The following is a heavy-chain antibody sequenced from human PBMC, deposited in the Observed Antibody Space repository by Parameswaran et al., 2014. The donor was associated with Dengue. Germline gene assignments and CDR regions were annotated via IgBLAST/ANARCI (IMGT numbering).Heavy chain of an antibody. CDR3: ARDWGIVATISPYYYGMDV. Sequence: WIRQPPGKGLEWIGEIYHGGSTNYNPSLKSRVTIPVDKSKNQFSLKLSSVTAADTAVYYCARDWGIVATISPYYYGMDVWGQGTTVTVSS. D-gene: IGHD5-12*01. J-gene: IGHJ6*02. CDR2: IYHGGST. V-gene: IGHV4-4*02.